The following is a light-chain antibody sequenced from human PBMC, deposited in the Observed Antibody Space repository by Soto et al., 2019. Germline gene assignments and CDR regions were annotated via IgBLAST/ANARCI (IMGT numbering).Light chain of an antibody. CDR3: EQYDNVPPN. V-gene: IGKV1-33*01. CDR1: QDISNY. CDR2: DTS. Sequence: DIQMTQSPSSLSASVGDRVTITCQASQDISNYLNWYQQKPGKAPKLLIYDTSNLERGVPSRFSGSGSGTDFTFTISSLQPEDIATYYCEQYDNVPPNFGGGTKVEIK. J-gene: IGKJ4*01.